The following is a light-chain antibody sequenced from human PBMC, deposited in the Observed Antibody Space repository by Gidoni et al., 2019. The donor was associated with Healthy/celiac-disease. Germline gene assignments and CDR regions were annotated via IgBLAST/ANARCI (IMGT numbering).Light chain of an antibody. CDR2: GAS. CDR3: QQYGSSPT. J-gene: IGKJ4*01. V-gene: IGKV3-20*01. Sequence: DIVLTQFPGTLSLSPEERATLSCRASQSVSSSYLAWYQLKPGQSPRRLIYGASSRATGIPDRFSGSGSGTDFTLTISRLEPEDFAVYYCQQYGSSPTFGGGTKVEIK. CDR1: QSVSSSY.